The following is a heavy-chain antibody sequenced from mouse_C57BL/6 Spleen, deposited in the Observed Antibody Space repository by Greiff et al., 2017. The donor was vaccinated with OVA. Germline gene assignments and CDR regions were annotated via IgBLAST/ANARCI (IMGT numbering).Heavy chain of an antibody. V-gene: IGHV1-61*01. D-gene: IGHD2-5*01. Sequence: QVQLQQPGAELVRPGSSVKLSCKASGYTFTSYWMDWVKQRPGQGLEWIGNIYPSDSETHYNQKFKDKATLTVDKSSSTAYMQLSSLISEDSAVYYCARPGIYSNYYFDYWGQGTTLTVSS. CDR3: ARPGIYSNYYFDY. CDR1: GYTFTSYW. CDR2: IYPSDSET. J-gene: IGHJ2*01.